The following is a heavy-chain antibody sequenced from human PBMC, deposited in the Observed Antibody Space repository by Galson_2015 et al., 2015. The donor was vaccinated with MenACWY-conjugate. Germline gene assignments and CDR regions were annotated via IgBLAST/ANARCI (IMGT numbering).Heavy chain of an antibody. Sequence: SLRLSCAGSGFTFDDHGMYWVRQAPGKGLEWVSSINWNGDRTGYADSVKGRFTISRDNAKNPLYLQMNNLRAEDTAFYHCARGVEQWLVRPSTHFDIWGQGTLLTVSS. CDR1: GFTFDDHG. D-gene: IGHD6-19*01. CDR2: INWNGDRT. CDR3: ARGVEQWLVRPSTHFDI. J-gene: IGHJ3*02. V-gene: IGHV3-20*01.